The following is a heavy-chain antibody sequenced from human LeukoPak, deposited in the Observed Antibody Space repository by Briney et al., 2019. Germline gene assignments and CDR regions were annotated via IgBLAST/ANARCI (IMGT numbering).Heavy chain of an antibody. Sequence: KASETLSLTCAVYGGSFSGYYWSWIRQPPGKGLEWIGEINHSGSTNYNPSLKSRVTISVDTSKNQFSLKLSSVTAADTAVYYCARRLRSTVTTWKTAAGGMDVWGKGTTVTVSS. V-gene: IGHV4-34*01. D-gene: IGHD4-11*01. CDR2: INHSGST. CDR3: ARRLRSTVTTWKTAAGGMDV. J-gene: IGHJ6*03. CDR1: GGSFSGYY.